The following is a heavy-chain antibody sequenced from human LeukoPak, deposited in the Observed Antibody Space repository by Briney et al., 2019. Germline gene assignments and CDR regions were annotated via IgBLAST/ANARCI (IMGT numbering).Heavy chain of an antibody. J-gene: IGHJ4*02. D-gene: IGHD6-13*01. CDR3: ATSGTGYSSPLDY. CDR1: GFNFNSYD. CDR2: IRYDGSEK. Sequence: GGSLRLSCAASGFNFNSYDMQWVRQSPGKGLEWVTFIRYDGSEKYYVDSVEGRFTISRDNSKNTLYLQMNSLRAEDTAVYYCATSGTGYSSPLDYWGQVTLFTVSP. V-gene: IGHV3-30*02.